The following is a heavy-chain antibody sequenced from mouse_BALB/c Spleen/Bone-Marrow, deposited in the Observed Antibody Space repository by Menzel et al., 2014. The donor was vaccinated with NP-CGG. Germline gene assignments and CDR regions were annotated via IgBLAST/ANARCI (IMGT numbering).Heavy chain of an antibody. V-gene: IGHV1-14*01. CDR1: GYKFTSYV. CDR2: INPYNDVT. CDR3: GRDYYRGSFDY. D-gene: IGHD2-14*01. J-gene: IGHJ2*01. Sequence: VQLQQSGPELVKPGASVKMSCKASGYKFTSYVMLWVKQKPGQGLEWIGYINPYNDVTTYNEKFKGKASLTSDKSSSTAYMERSSLTSDDSAVYYCGRDYYRGSFDYWGQGTTLTVSS.